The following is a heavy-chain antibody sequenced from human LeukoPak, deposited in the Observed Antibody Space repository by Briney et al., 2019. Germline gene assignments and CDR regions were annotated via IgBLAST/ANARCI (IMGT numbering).Heavy chain of an antibody. D-gene: IGHD4-17*01. CDR1: SDSFNYVAFY. Sequence: SETLSLTCTVSSDSFNYVAFYCAWIRQPPGKGLEYIGNVYYTGSTYYNPSLKSRATISLDTSENHFSLSLSSVTAADTAVYYCVRATGRPRLAFDLWGRGTGVTVSS. CDR3: VRATGRPRLAFDL. J-gene: IGHJ3*01. CDR2: VYYTGST. V-gene: IGHV4-39*02.